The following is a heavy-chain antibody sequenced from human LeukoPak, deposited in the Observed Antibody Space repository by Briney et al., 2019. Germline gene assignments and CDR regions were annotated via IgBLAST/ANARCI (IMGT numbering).Heavy chain of an antibody. V-gene: IGHV3-30*02. J-gene: IGHJ3*02. CDR1: GFTFSSYA. Sequence: GRSLRLSCAASGFTFSSYAMHWVRQAPGKGLEWVAFIRYDGSNKYYADSVKGRFTISRDNSKNTLYLQMNSLRAEDTAVYYCAKENSGSSWYVGAFDIWGQGTMVTVSS. CDR2: IRYDGSNK. CDR3: AKENSGSSWYVGAFDI. D-gene: IGHD6-13*01.